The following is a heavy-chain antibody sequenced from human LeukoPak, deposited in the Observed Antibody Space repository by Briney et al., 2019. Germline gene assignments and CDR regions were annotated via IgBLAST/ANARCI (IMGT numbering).Heavy chain of an antibody. D-gene: IGHD3-10*01. V-gene: IGHV4-59*01. CDR1: VGSFSGYY. Sequence: SETLSLTCAVYVGSFSGYYWTWIRQPPGKGLEWIGYIYYTGSTNYNPSLKSRVIISVDTSKNQFSLKLNSVTAADTAVYYCARSYGSGYGYTYYGMDVWGQETTVTVSS. CDR3: ARSYGSGYGYTYYGMDV. J-gene: IGHJ6*02. CDR2: IYYTGST.